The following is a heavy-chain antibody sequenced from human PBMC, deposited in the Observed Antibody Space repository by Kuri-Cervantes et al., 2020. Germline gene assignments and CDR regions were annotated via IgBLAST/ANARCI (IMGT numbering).Heavy chain of an antibody. V-gene: IGHV1-69*06. CDR3: ARTSTPYDILTGTYYYYMDV. J-gene: IGHJ6*03. CDR1: GGTFSSYA. D-gene: IGHD3-9*01. Sequence: SVKVSCKASGGTFSSYAISWVRQAPGQGLEWVGGIIPIFGTANYVQKFQGRVTIIADKSTSTAYMEVSSLRSEDTAVYYCARTSTPYDILTGTYYYYMDVWGKGTTVTVSS. CDR2: IIPIFGTA.